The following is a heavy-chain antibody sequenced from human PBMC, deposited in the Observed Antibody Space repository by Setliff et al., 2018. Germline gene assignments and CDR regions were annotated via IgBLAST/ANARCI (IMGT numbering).Heavy chain of an antibody. D-gene: IGHD2-15*01. V-gene: IGHV3-7*03. Sequence: GGSLRLSWAASGFTFNNYWMSWVRQAPGKGLEWVASIKKDGSERYYVDSGKGRFTISRDNAENSLYLQMNSLRVEDTAVYHCARDAAAATGSFDIWGQGTMVTVSS. CDR1: GFTFNNYW. J-gene: IGHJ3*02. CDR3: ARDAAAATGSFDI. CDR2: IKKDGSER.